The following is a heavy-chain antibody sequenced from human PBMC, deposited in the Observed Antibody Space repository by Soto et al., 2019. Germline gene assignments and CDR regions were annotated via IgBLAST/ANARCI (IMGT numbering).Heavy chain of an antibody. CDR3: AKSQNNCNDRGNDY. CDR2: IISSGGTT. J-gene: IGHJ4*02. Sequence: GXSLRLSCAASGFTFSSXAXSWVRQAXGKGLEWVSTIISSGGTTYYADSVKGRFTISRDNSKNSLYLQMNSLRAEDTAVYYCAKSQNNCNDRGNDYWGQGTLVTVSS. V-gene: IGHV3-23*01. CDR1: GFTFSSXA. D-gene: IGHD1-20*01.